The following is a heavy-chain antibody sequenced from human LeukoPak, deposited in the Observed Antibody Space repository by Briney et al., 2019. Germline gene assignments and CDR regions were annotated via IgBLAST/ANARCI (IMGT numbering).Heavy chain of an antibody. D-gene: IGHD5-18*01. CDR2: IYYTGST. CDR1: GGSISSSAYY. J-gene: IGHJ4*02. CDR3: ARHTALGSPLHY. Sequence: PSETLSLTCTVSGGSISSSAYYWGWIRQPPGKGLEWIGSIYYTGSTYYNPSLETRVTISVDTSKNQFSLKLSSVIAADTAVYYCARHTALGSPLHYWGQGTLVTVSS. V-gene: IGHV4-39*01.